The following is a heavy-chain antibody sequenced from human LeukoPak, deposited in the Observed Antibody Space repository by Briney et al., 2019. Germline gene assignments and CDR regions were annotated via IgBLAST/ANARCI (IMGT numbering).Heavy chain of an antibody. CDR3: AGGIAVAGTGFDY. CDR1: GFTFRSYS. D-gene: IGHD6-19*01. CDR2: ISSSSSYI. J-gene: IGHJ4*02. Sequence: GGSLRLSCAASGFTFRSYSMNWFRQAPGKGLEWVSSISSSSSYIYYADSVKGRFTISRDNAKNSLYLQMHSLRAEDTAVYYCAGGIAVAGTGFDYWGQGTLVTVSS. V-gene: IGHV3-21*01.